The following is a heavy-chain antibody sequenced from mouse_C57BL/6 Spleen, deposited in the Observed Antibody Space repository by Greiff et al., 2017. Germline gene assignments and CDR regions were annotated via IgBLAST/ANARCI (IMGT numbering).Heavy chain of an antibody. CDR3: ARDYYGSSPDY. J-gene: IGHJ2*01. V-gene: IGHV1-72*01. D-gene: IGHD1-1*01. CDR2: LDPNSGGT. Sequence: VQLQQSGPELVKPGASVKLSCKASGYTFTSYDINWVKQRPGRGLAWIGRLDPNSGGTKYNEKFKSKATLTVDKPSSTAYMQLSSLTSEDSAVYYCARDYYGSSPDYWGQGTTLTVSS. CDR1: GYTFTSYD.